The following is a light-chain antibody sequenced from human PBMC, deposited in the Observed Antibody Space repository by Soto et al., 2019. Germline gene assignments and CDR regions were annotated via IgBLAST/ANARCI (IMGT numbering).Light chain of an antibody. CDR1: SSDIGDYNY. CDR3: SSYTSSSTYV. CDR2: DVS. Sequence: QSALTQPASVSGSPGQSITISCTGTSSDIGDYNYVSWYQQHPGKAPKLMIYDVSNRPSGVSNRFSGSKSGNTASLTISGFQSEDEADYYCSSYTSSSTYVFGTGTKLTVL. V-gene: IGLV2-14*03. J-gene: IGLJ1*01.